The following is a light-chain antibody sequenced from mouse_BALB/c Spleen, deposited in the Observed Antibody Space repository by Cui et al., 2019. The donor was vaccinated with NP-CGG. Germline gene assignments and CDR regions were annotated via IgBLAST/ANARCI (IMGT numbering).Light chain of an antibody. CDR2: GTN. J-gene: IGLJ1*01. V-gene: IGLV1*01. CDR3: ALWYSNHWV. CDR1: TGAVTTSNY. Sequence: HGVVTQYSALTTSPGETVTLTCRSSTGAVTTSNYANWVQEKPDHLFTGLIGGTNNRAPGVPARFSGSLIGDKAALTITGAQTEDEAIYFCALWYSNHWVFGGGTKLTVL.